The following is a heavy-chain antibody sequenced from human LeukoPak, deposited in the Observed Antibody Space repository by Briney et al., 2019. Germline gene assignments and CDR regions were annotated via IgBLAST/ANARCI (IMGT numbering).Heavy chain of an antibody. CDR1: GFTSSSHW. V-gene: IGHV3-74*01. Sequence: PGGSLRLSCAAPGFTSSSHWMDWVRQAPGKGLVWVSRIKSDRSFTTYADSVKGRFTISRDNAKNTLYLQMSSLRAEDTAVYYCLRDIEFGGQGILVTVSS. J-gene: IGHJ4*02. CDR2: IKSDRSFT. CDR3: LRDIEF. D-gene: IGHD2-15*01.